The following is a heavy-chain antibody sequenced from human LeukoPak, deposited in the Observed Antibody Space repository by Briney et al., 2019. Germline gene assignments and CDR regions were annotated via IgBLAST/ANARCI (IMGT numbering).Heavy chain of an antibody. CDR1: GFTFSSYS. Sequence: GGSLILSCAASGFTFSSYSMNWVRQAPGKGLEWVSSISSSSSYIYYADSVKGRFTISRDNAKNSLYLQINSLRAEDTAVYYCALIIGNNGLFDYWGQGTLVTVSS. CDR2: ISSSSSYI. D-gene: IGHD2-8*01. CDR3: ALIIGNNGLFDY. V-gene: IGHV3-21*01. J-gene: IGHJ4*02.